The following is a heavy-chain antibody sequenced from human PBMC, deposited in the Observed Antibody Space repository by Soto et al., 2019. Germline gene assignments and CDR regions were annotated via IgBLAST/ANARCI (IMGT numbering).Heavy chain of an antibody. CDR3: ARDPTAAAPYWYFDL. CDR2: ISAYNGNT. Sequence: ASVKVSCKASGYTFTSYGISWVRQAPGQGLEWMGWISAYNGNTSYAQKLQGRVTMTRDTSTSTVYMELSSLRSEDTAVYYCARDPTAAAPYWYFDLWGRGTLVTVSS. D-gene: IGHD6-13*01. V-gene: IGHV1-18*01. CDR1: GYTFTSYG. J-gene: IGHJ2*01.